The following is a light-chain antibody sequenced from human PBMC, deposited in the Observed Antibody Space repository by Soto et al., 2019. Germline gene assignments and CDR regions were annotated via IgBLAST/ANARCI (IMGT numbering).Light chain of an antibody. CDR1: SSNIGAGYD. CDR3: QSYDSSLSGVV. J-gene: IGLJ2*01. Sequence: QSVLTQSPSVSGAPGQRVTISCTGSSSNIGAGYDVHWYQQLPGTVPRLLIYDNNNRPSGVPDRFSGSKSGTSASLAITGLQAEDEADYYCQSYDSSLSGVVFGGGTKLTVL. V-gene: IGLV1-40*01. CDR2: DNN.